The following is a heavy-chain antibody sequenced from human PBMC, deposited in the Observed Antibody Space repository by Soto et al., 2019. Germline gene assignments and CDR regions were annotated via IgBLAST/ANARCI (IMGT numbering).Heavy chain of an antibody. Sequence: SETLSLTCTVSGGSISSGDYYWSWIRQPPGKGLEWIGYIYYSGSTYYNPSLKSRVTISVDTSKNQFSLKLSSVTAADTAVYYCARDSYDFWSGYYSDYYYGMDVWGQGTTVTVSS. CDR2: IYYSGST. V-gene: IGHV4-30-4*01. CDR1: GGSISSGDYY. CDR3: ARDSYDFWSGYYSDYYYGMDV. D-gene: IGHD3-3*01. J-gene: IGHJ6*02.